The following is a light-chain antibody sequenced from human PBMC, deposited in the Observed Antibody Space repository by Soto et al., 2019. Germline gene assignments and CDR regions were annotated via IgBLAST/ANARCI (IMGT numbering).Light chain of an antibody. J-gene: IGKJ1*01. CDR1: QSVRSN. CDR2: GAS. Sequence: EIVLTQSPGTLSLSPGEGATLSCRASQSVRSNLGWYQQKPGQAPSLLIYGASTRATGIPDRFSGSGSGTEFTLTISSLQSEDFAVYYCQQYSNWPQTFGQGTKVDIK. CDR3: QQYSNWPQT. V-gene: IGKV3-15*01.